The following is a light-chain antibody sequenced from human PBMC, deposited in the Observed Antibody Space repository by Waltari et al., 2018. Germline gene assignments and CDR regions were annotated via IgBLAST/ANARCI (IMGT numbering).Light chain of an antibody. CDR2: EVL. J-gene: IGLJ2*01. Sequence: QSALTQPASVSGSLGQSISISCSGSYGTVGGYALLSWYHQRPGEAPNLLIYEVLNRPSGVSNRFSGSKSGNAASLTISALQPEDEGTYYCCSYASSSPRLIFGGGTELTVL. CDR1: YGTVGGYAL. CDR3: CSYASSSPRLI. V-gene: IGLV2-23*02.